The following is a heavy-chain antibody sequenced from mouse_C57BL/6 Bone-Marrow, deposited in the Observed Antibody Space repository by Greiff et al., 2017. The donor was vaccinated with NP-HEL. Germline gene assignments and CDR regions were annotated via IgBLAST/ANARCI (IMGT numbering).Heavy chain of an antibody. CDR3: ARLDYYGSSLRWYFDV. Sequence: EVQLQQSGPELVKPGASVKISCKASGYSFTDYNMNWVKQSNGKSLEWIGVINPNYGTTSYNQKFKGKATLTVDQSSSTAYMQRNSLTSEDSAVYYCARLDYYGSSLRWYFDVWGTGTTVTVSS. D-gene: IGHD1-1*01. CDR2: INPNYGTT. CDR1: GYSFTDYN. V-gene: IGHV1-39*01. J-gene: IGHJ1*03.